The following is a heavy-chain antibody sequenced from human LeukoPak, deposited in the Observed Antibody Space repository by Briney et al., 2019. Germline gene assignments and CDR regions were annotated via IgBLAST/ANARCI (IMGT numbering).Heavy chain of an antibody. D-gene: IGHD6-19*01. CDR2: IIPILGIA. CDR3: ARDPSSIAVAGIDDY. Sequence: ASVKVSCKASGGTFSSYAISWVRQAPGQGLEWMGRIIPILGIANYAQKFQGRVTITADKSTSTAYMELSSLRSEDTAVYYCARDPSSIAVAGIDDYWGQGTLVTVSS. J-gene: IGHJ4*02. CDR1: GGTFSSYA. V-gene: IGHV1-69*04.